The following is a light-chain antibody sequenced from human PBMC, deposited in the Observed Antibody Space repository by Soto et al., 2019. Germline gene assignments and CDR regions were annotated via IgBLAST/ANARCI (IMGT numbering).Light chain of an antibody. CDR3: QQDGSSPPYT. V-gene: IGKV3-20*01. CDR1: QSVSSSY. J-gene: IGKJ2*01. CDR2: GAS. Sequence: EIVLTQSPGTLSLSPGERATLSCRASQSVSSSYLAWYQQKPGQAPRLLIYGASSRATGIPDRFSGSGSGTDFTLTINRLEPEDFAVYYCQQDGSSPPYTFGQGTKLEIK.